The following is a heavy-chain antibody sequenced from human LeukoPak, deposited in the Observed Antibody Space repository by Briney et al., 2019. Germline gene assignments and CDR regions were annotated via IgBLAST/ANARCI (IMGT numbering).Heavy chain of an antibody. CDR1: GGSFSGYY. D-gene: IGHD3-3*01. Sequence: SETLSLTCAVYGGSFSGYYWSWIRQPPGKGLEWIGSIYYSGSTYYNPFLKSRVTISVDTSKNRFSLKLSSVTAADTAVYYCASLRGYYDFWSGQYYYGMDVWGQGTTVTVSS. CDR2: IYYSGST. CDR3: ASLRGYYDFWSGQYYYGMDV. V-gene: IGHV4-34*01. J-gene: IGHJ6*02.